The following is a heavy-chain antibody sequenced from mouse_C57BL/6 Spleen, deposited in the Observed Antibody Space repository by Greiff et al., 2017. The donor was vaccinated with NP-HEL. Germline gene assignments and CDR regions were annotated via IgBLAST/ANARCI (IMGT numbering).Heavy chain of an antibody. CDR1: GFSLTSYA. J-gene: IGHJ4*01. CDR3: ASMGDYDEGIYYAMDY. V-gene: IGHV2-9-1*01. Sequence: VQRVESGPGLVAPSQSLSITCTVSGFSLTSYAISWVRQPPGKGLEWLGVIWTGGGTNYNSALKSRLSLSKDNSKSQVFLKMNSLQTDDTARYYCASMGDYDEGIYYAMDYWGQGTSVTVSS. CDR2: IWTGGGT. D-gene: IGHD2-4*01.